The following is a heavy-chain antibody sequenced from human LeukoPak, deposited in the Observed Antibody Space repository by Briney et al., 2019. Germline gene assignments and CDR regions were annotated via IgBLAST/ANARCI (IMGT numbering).Heavy chain of an antibody. V-gene: IGHV4-34*10. Sequence: PSETLSLTCAVFGGSFSDYYWTWIRQSPGRGLEWIGEAHSGGGRYYTPSLKGRVTMSIDTSKNQFSLKLTSVTAADTAVYYCARVRGGSGSLWFDPWGQGTLVTVSS. J-gene: IGHJ5*02. CDR2: AHSGGGR. D-gene: IGHD3-10*01. CDR1: GGSFSDYY. CDR3: ARVRGGSGSLWFDP.